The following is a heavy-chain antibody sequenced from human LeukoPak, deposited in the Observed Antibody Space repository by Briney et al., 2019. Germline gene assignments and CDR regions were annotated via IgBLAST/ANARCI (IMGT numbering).Heavy chain of an antibody. CDR3: AKVSGIYCSSTSCYLL. Sequence: GGSLRLSCAASGFTFSSYGMHWVRQAPGKGLEWVAFIRYDGSNKYYADSVKGRFAISRDNSKNTLYLQMNSLRAEDTAVYYCAKVSGIYCSSTSCYLLWGQGTLVTVPS. CDR2: IRYDGSNK. J-gene: IGHJ4*02. D-gene: IGHD2-2*01. V-gene: IGHV3-30*02. CDR1: GFTFSSYG.